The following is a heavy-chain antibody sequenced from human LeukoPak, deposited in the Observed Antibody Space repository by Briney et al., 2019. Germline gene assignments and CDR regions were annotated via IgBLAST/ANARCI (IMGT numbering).Heavy chain of an antibody. Sequence: GASVKASCKASGYTFTRYGISWVRQAPGQGLEWMGWISAYNGNTNYAQKLQGRVTMTTDTSTSTAYMELRSLRSDDTAVYYCARDPHDYYDSSGRDYWGQGTLVTVSS. CDR1: GYTFTRYG. CDR2: ISAYNGNT. J-gene: IGHJ4*02. CDR3: ARDPHDYYDSSGRDY. D-gene: IGHD3-22*01. V-gene: IGHV1-18*01.